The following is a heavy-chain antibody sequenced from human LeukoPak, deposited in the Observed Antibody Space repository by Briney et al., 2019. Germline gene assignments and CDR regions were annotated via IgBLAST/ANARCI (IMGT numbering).Heavy chain of an antibody. CDR3: ARASRPKVPLFVD. CDR1: GGTFSSYA. V-gene: IGHV1-69*05. CDR2: IIPIFGTA. J-gene: IGHJ4*02. Sequence: SVKVSCKASGGTFSSYAISWVRQAPGQGLEWMGRIIPIFGTANYAQKFQGRVTITTDESTSTAYMELSSLRSEDTAVYYWARASRPKVPLFVDWGQGTLVTVSS. D-gene: IGHD3-3*01.